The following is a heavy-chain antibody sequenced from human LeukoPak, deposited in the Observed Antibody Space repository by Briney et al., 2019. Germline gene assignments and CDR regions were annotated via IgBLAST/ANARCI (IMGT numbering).Heavy chain of an antibody. Sequence: QSGGSLRLSCVASGFSFSNYGMTWVRQAPGRGLEWVSGTGGSDDRIEYAASVRGRFAISRDNSKNTLYLQMNSLRAEDSAVYICARRGTTGPHSWFDSWGQGNLVTVSS. D-gene: IGHD3-16*01. CDR2: TGGSDDRI. J-gene: IGHJ5*01. CDR1: GFSFSNYG. CDR3: ARRGTTGPHSWFDS. V-gene: IGHV3-23*01.